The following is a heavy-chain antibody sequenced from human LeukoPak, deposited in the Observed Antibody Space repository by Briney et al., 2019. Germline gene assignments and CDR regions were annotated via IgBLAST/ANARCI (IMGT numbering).Heavy chain of an antibody. CDR2: INHSGST. Sequence: SETLSLTCAVYGGSFSGYCWSWIRQPPGKGLEWIGEINHSGSTNYNPSLKSRVTISVDTSRNQFSLKLSSVTAADTAVYYCARGTRAAGTGYWGQGTLVTVSS. CDR1: GGSFSGYC. D-gene: IGHD6-13*01. V-gene: IGHV4-34*01. CDR3: ARGTRAAGTGY. J-gene: IGHJ4*02.